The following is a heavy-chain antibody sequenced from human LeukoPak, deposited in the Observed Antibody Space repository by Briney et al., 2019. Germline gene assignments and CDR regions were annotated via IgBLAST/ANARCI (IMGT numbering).Heavy chain of an antibody. CDR3: AKGGYCSSTSCYRNPFDP. CDR1: GFTFSSYA. J-gene: IGHJ5*02. V-gene: IGHV3-23*01. D-gene: IGHD2-2*01. CDR2: ISGSGGST. Sequence: PGGSLRLSCSASGFTFSSYAMSWVRQAPGKGLEWVSAISGSGGSTYYADSVKGRFTISRDNSKNTLYLQMNSLRAEDTAVYYCAKGGYCSSTSCYRNPFDPWGQGTLVTVSS.